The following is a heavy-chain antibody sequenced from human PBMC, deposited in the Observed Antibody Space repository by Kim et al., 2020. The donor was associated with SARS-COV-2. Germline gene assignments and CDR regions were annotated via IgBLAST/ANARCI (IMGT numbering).Heavy chain of an antibody. D-gene: IGHD3-9*01. Sequence: SGRTNDNPSLKSRVTISVDTSKNQFSLKLSSVTAADTAVYYCARGFSINYWGQGTLVTVSS. J-gene: IGHJ4*02. CDR3: ARGFSINY. CDR2: SGRT. V-gene: IGHV4-34*01.